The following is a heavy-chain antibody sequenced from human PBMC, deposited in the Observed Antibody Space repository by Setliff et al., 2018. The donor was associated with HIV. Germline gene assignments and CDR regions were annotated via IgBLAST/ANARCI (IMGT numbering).Heavy chain of an antibody. V-gene: IGHV3-30*03. Sequence: GGSLRLSCAASGFSFSNYAMTWVRQAPGKGLEWVAVMSTGGGIKICADSVKGRFTISRDNSRNTLFLQMNNLRPEDTATYYCVRDPIEGSPDYFDYWGQGALVTVSS. CDR3: VRDPIEGSPDYFDY. J-gene: IGHJ4*02. D-gene: IGHD1-26*01. CDR2: MSTGGGIK. CDR1: GFSFSNYA.